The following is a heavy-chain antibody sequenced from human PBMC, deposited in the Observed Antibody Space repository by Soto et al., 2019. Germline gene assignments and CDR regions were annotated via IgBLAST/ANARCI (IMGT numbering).Heavy chain of an antibody. V-gene: IGHV3-23*01. CDR1: GFTFSSYA. D-gene: IGHD4-17*01. CDR2: ISGSGGST. Sequence: RRLSWAASGFTFSSYAMSWVRQAPGNVLEWVSAISGSGGSTYYADSVKGRFTISRDNSKNTLYLQMNSLRAEDTAVYYCAKLMTTVTRKGYYYGMEVWGQGTTVHVSS. CDR3: AKLMTTVTRKGYYYGMEV. J-gene: IGHJ6*02.